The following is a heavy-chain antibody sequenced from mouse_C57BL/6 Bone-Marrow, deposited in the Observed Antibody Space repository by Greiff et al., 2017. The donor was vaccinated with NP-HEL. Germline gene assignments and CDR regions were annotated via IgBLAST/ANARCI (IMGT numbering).Heavy chain of an antibody. V-gene: IGHV1-26*01. CDR1: GYTFTDYY. CDR3: ARQGLRYPYYFDY. Sequence: EVQLQQSGPELVKPGASVKISCKASGYTFTDYYMNWVKQSHGKSLEWIGDINPNNGGTSYNQKFKGKATLTVDKSSSTAYMELRSLTSEDSAVYYCARQGLRYPYYFDYWGQGTTLTVSS. CDR2: INPNNGGT. D-gene: IGHD1-1*01. J-gene: IGHJ2*01.